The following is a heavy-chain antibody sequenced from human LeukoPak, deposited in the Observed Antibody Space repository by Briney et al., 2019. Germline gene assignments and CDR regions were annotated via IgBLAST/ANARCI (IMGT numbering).Heavy chain of an antibody. J-gene: IGHJ4*02. V-gene: IGHV3-43*02. D-gene: IGHD3-9*01. CDR1: LFTFDDYA. CDR3: ASVDFDWLFRIDY. Sequence: GGSLRLSCAASLFTFDDYAMHWVRQAPGKGLEWVSLISGDGGSTYYADSVKGRFTISGDNSKNSLYLQMNSLRTEDTALYYCASVDFDWLFRIDYWGQGTLVTVSS. CDR2: ISGDGGST.